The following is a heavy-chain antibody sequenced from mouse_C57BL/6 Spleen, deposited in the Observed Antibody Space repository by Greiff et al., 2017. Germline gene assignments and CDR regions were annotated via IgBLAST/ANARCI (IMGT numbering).Heavy chain of an antibody. Sequence: VKLVESGAELVKPGASVKISCKASGYAFSSYWMNWVKQRPGKGLEWIGQIYPGDGDTNYNGKFKGKATLTADKSSSTAYMQLSSLTSEDSAVYFCARADHYYAMDYWGQGTSVTVSS. CDR3: ARADHYYAMDY. CDR1: GYAFSSYW. CDR2: IYPGDGDT. V-gene: IGHV1-80*01. J-gene: IGHJ4*01.